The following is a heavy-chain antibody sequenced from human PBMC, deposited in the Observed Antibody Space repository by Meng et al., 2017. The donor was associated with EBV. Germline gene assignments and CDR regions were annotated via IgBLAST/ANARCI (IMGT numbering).Heavy chain of an antibody. D-gene: IGHD6-13*01. CDR2: INPNSGGT. CDR1: GYTFTGYY. CDR3: AKGADLAAAGTFWFDP. V-gene: IGHV1-2*06. Sequence: QVQLGQSGAEVKKPGASVKVSCKASGYTFTGYYMHWVRQAPGHGLEWMGRINPNSGGTNYAQKFQGRVTMTRDTSISTAYMELSRLRSDDTAVYYCAKGADLAAAGTFWFDPWGQGTLVTVSS. J-gene: IGHJ5*02.